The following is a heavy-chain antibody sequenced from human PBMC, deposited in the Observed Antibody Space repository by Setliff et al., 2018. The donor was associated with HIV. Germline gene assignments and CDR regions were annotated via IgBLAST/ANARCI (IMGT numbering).Heavy chain of an antibody. CDR3: ARDLQPILRYSDWLPMDV. J-gene: IGHJ6*03. D-gene: IGHD3-9*01. CDR1: GYTFTDFY. Sequence: ASVKVSCKASGYTFTDFYIHWVRQAPGQGLEWMGWINPNSGGTNYAQKFQGRVTVTRDTSISTVYMELSRLKSDDTAVYYCARDLQPILRYSDWLPMDVWGRGTTVTV. V-gene: IGHV1-2*02. CDR2: INPNSGGT.